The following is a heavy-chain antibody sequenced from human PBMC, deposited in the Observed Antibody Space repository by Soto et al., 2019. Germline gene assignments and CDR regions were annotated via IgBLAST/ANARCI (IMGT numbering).Heavy chain of an antibody. Sequence: SETLSLTCTVSGGSISSGGYYWSWIRQHPGKGLEWIGYIYYSGSTYYNPSLKSRVTISVDTSKNQFSLKLSSVTAADTAVYYCARARGALWFGEFPRVNWFDPWGQGTLVTVSS. CDR2: IYYSGST. CDR3: ARARGALWFGEFPRVNWFDP. V-gene: IGHV4-31*03. J-gene: IGHJ5*02. CDR1: GGSISSGGYY. D-gene: IGHD3-10*01.